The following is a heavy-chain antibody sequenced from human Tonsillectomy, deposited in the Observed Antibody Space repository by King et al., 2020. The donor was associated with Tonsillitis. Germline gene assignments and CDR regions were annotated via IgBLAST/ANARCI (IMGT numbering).Heavy chain of an antibody. CDR1: GGSFSDYY. D-gene: IGHD2-15*01. CDR3: ARECPKIRSGPPHLKDYYYYIDV. Sequence: VQLQQWGAGLLKPSETLSLTCAVYGGSFSDYYWSWLRQPPGKGLEWIGEISHGGSTNYNPSLKSRVTISVDTSKKQFSLNLTSVTAADTAVYYCARECPKIRSGPPHLKDYYYYIDVWGKGTTVTVSS. J-gene: IGHJ6*03. V-gene: IGHV4-34*01. CDR2: ISHGGST.